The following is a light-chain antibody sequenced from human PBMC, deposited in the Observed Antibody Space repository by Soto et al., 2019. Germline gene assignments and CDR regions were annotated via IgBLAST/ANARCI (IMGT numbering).Light chain of an antibody. J-gene: IGKJ3*01. V-gene: IGKV3-20*01. Sequence: DIVLTQSPATLSLSPGERATLSCRASQSVRSSYVAWYQQKPRQAPRLLNYGASSRATGIPDRFSGSGSGTDFTPTISRLEPEDFAVYYCQQYGDSPLFGPGTKVDIK. CDR2: GAS. CDR1: QSVRSSY. CDR3: QQYGDSPL.